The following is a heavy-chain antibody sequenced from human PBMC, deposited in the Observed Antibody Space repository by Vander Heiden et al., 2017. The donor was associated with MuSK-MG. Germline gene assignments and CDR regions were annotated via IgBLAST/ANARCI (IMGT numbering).Heavy chain of an antibody. Sequence: QVQLQESGPGLVKPSETLSLTCAVSGYSLSSGYYWGWIRQPPGKGLEWIGRIYHSGSTYYNPSLKSRVTISVDTSKNQFSLKLSSVTAPDTAVYYCASTDYYDSSGYLNSWDQGTLVTVSS. CDR1: GYSLSSGYY. D-gene: IGHD3-22*01. J-gene: IGHJ4*02. CDR2: IYHSGST. V-gene: IGHV4-38-2*01. CDR3: ASTDYYDSSGYLNS.